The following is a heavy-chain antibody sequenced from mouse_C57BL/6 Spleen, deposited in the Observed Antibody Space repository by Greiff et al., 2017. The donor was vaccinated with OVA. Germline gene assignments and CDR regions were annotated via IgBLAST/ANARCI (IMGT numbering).Heavy chain of an antibody. V-gene: IGHV3-6*01. J-gene: IGHJ3*01. CDR1: GYSITSGYY. CDR3: ATDYDYDWFAY. CDR2: MSYDGSN. Sequence: DVQLQESGPGLVKPSQSLSLTCSVTGYSITSGYYWNWIRQFPGNKLEWMGYMSYDGSNNYNPSLKNRISITRDTSKNQFFLKLNSVTTEDTATYYCATDYDYDWFAYWGQGTLVTVSA. D-gene: IGHD2-4*01.